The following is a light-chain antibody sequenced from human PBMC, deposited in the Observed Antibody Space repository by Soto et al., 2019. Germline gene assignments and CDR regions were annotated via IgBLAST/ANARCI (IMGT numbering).Light chain of an antibody. J-gene: IGLJ1*01. V-gene: IGLV2-14*01. CDR2: DVS. Sequence: QSVLTHPASVSGAPGDALTISCTGTSSDIVGYDYVSWYQQHPGKAPRLLIYDVSNRPSGISNRFSGSKSGNTASLTISGLQAEDEADYYCCSYMTSSSLNFVFGSGTKVTVL. CDR3: CSYMTSSSLNFV. CDR1: SSDIVGYDY.